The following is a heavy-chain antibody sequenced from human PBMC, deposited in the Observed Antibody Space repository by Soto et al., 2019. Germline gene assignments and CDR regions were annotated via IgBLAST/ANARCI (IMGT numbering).Heavy chain of an antibody. J-gene: IGHJ6*02. V-gene: IGHV3-30-3*01. CDR1: GFTFSSYA. CDR2: ISYDGSNK. D-gene: IGHD6-6*01. CDR3: ARDFIASISSGYYYYYGMDV. Sequence: QVQLVESGGGVVQPGRSLRLSCAASGFTFSSYAMHWVRQAPGKGLEWVAVISYDGSNKYYADSVKGRFTISRDNSKNTLYLQMNSLRAEDTAVYYCARDFIASISSGYYYYYGMDVWGQGNTVTYSS.